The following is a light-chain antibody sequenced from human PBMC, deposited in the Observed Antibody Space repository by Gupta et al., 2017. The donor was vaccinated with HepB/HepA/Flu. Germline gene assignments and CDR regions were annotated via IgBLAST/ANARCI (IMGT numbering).Light chain of an antibody. J-gene: IGKJ5*01. CDR2: WAS. Sequence: DIVMTQSPDSLAVSLGERATINCKSSQTILNRSNNENHLAWYQQKAGQPPKLLIYWASTRESGVPDRFSGSGSGTDFTLTISSLQAEDVALYYCQQDANGPITFGQGTRLEIK. CDR1: QTILNRSNNENH. V-gene: IGKV4-1*01. CDR3: QQDANGPIT.